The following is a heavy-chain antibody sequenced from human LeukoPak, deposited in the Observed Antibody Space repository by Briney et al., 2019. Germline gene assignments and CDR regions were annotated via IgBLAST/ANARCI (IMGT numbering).Heavy chain of an antibody. J-gene: IGHJ4*02. D-gene: IGHD3-22*01. CDR1: GGSTSSGGYY. Sequence: SQTLSLTCTVSGGSTSSGGYYWSWIRQHPGKGLEWIGYIYYTGTTYYNRSLNGRVTISIDTSMNQLSLSLSSVTAADTAIYYCARGPQGGLIVYVDYWGQGTLVTVSS. CDR2: IYYTGTT. CDR3: ARGPQGGLIVYVDY. V-gene: IGHV4-31*03.